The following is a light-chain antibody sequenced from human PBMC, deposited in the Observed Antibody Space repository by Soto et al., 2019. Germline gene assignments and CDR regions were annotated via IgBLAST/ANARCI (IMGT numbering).Light chain of an antibody. Sequence: EIVRTQSPVTLSLSPGERATLSCRASQTVSRMYLSWFQQKPGQAPRLLIYGTSTRATGIPVRFSGSGSGTDFTLTISSLQPEDFAVYFCHQDFNLPWTFGQGTKVDSK. V-gene: IGKV3D-7*01. J-gene: IGKJ1*01. CDR2: GTS. CDR3: HQDFNLPWT. CDR1: QTVSRMY.